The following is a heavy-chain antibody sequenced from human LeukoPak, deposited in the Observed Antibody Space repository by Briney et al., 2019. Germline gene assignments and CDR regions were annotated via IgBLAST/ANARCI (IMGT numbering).Heavy chain of an antibody. Sequence: SQTLSLTCTVSGGSISSYYWSWIRQPAGKGLEWIGRIYTSGSTNYNPSLKSRVTMSVDTSKNQFSLKLSSVTAADTAVYYCARVGDLTSYWRDYFDYWGQGTLVTVSS. D-gene: IGHD3-10*01. CDR1: GGSISSYY. CDR3: ARVGDLTSYWRDYFDY. J-gene: IGHJ4*02. V-gene: IGHV4-4*07. CDR2: IYTSGST.